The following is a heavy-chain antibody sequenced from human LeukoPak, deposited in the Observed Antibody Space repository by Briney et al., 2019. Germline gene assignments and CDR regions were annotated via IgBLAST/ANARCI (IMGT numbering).Heavy chain of an antibody. D-gene: IGHD6-13*01. Sequence: ASVKVSCKASGYTFTGYYMHWVRQAPGQGLEWMGIINPSGGSTSYAQKFQGRVTMTRDTCTSTVYMELSSLRSEDTAVYYCASDIAEAGTFDYWGQGTLVTVSS. J-gene: IGHJ4*02. CDR3: ASDIAEAGTFDY. CDR2: INPSGGST. CDR1: GYTFTGYY. V-gene: IGHV1-46*01.